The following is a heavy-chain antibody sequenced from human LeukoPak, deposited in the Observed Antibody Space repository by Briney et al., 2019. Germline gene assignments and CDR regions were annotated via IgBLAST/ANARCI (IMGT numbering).Heavy chain of an antibody. CDR3: ARVRDRSMAPFDY. J-gene: IGHJ4*02. Sequence: GASVKVSCKTSGGTFSSSAISWVRQAPGQGPEWMGGIIPILGTAIYAQKFQGRITITADESTSTAYMELRSLRSEDTAMYYCARVRDRSMAPFDYWGQGTLVTVSS. CDR1: GGTFSSSA. D-gene: IGHD5-18*01. V-gene: IGHV1-69*13. CDR2: IIPILGTA.